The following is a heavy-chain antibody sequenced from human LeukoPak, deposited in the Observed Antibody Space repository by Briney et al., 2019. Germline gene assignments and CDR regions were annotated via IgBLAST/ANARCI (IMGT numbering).Heavy chain of an antibody. CDR3: AKGLVLLWFGEFPSEYFDY. V-gene: IGHV3-30*18. J-gene: IGHJ4*02. D-gene: IGHD3-10*01. CDR2: ISYDGSNK. Sequence: GGSLRLSCAASGFTFSSYGMHWVRQAPGKGLEWVAVISYDGSNKYYADSVKGRFTISRDNSKNTLYLQMNSLRAEDTAVYYCAKGLVLLWFGEFPSEYFDYWGQGTLVTVSS. CDR1: GFTFSSYG.